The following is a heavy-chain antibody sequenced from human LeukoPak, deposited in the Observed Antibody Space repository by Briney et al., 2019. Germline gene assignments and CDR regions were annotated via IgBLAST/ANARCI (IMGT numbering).Heavy chain of an antibody. J-gene: IGHJ6*02. Sequence: ASVKVSCKASGYTFTSYGISWVRQAPGQGLEWKGWISAYNGNTNYAQKLQGRVTMTTVTSTSTAYMELRSLRSDDTAVYYCARGYYDSSGYYYMDYGMDVWGQGTTVTVSS. CDR2: ISAYNGNT. D-gene: IGHD3-22*01. CDR3: ARGYYDSSGYYYMDYGMDV. CDR1: GYTFTSYG. V-gene: IGHV1-18*01.